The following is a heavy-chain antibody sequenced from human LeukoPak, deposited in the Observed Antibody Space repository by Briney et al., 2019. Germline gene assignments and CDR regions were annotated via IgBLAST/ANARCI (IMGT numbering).Heavy chain of an antibody. CDR1: GGSIGSSSYY. CDR3: ASERGFPFDY. Sequence: PSETLSLTCTVSGGSIGSSSYYWGWIRQPPGKGLEWIGSIYHSGSTYYNPSLKSRVTISVDTSKNQFSLKLGSVTAADTAVYYCASERGFPFDYWGQGTLVTVSS. J-gene: IGHJ4*02. V-gene: IGHV4-39*07. CDR2: IYHSGST. D-gene: IGHD5-12*01.